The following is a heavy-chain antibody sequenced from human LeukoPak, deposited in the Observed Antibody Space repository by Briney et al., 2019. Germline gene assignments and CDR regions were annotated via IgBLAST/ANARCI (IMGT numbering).Heavy chain of an antibody. D-gene: IGHD6-19*01. J-gene: IGHJ4*02. CDR1: GFTFSTYW. V-gene: IGHV3-7*01. Sequence: GGSLRLSCAASGFTFSTYWMSWVRQAPGKGLEWVANIKQDGSDKYYVSSVKGRFTISRDNAKNSLYLQMNSLRAEDTAVYYCARDLRYSSGCTDYWGQGTLVTVSS. CDR3: ARDLRYSSGCTDY. CDR2: IKQDGSDK.